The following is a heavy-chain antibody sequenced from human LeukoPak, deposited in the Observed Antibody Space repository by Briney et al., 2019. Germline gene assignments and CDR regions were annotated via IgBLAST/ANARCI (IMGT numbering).Heavy chain of an antibody. Sequence: PGGSLRLSCAASGFTFSSYSMRWVRQAPGKGLEWVSGISGSGGRIDYADSVKGRFTISRDNSKNTLSLQMNSLTAEDTAVYYCAKNPRLEGWIYFDSWGQGILVTVSS. D-gene: IGHD1-1*01. V-gene: IGHV3-23*01. CDR1: GFTFSSYS. J-gene: IGHJ4*02. CDR2: ISGSGGRI. CDR3: AKNPRLEGWIYFDS.